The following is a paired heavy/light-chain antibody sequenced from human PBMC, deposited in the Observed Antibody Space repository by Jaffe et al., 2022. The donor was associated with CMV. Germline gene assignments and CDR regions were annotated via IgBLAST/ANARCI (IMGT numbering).Light chain of an antibody. CDR3: HHRSNWWT. CDR1: QSLTSQ. J-gene: IGKJ1*01. Sequence: EIVLTQSPATLSLSPGERGTLSCRASQSLTSQLAWYQQRPGQPPRLLIYDASNRATGIPARFSGSGSGTDFTLTISSLEPEDFGVYYCHHRSNWWTFGRGTKVEIK. V-gene: IGKV3-11*01. CDR2: DAS.
Heavy chain of an antibody. CDR1: GFKFSNCE. D-gene: IGHD3-22*01. Sequence: EVQVVESGGGLVQPGGSLRLSCAASGFKFSNCEMNWVRQAPGKGLEWVAYISGSGDIIHYADSVKGRFTISRDNAKNSVYLQMNSLRAEDTAVYFCARMKDITMSYYFDYWGQGTLVTVSS. CDR3: ARMKDITMSYYFDY. J-gene: IGHJ4*02. V-gene: IGHV3-48*03. CDR2: ISGSGDII.